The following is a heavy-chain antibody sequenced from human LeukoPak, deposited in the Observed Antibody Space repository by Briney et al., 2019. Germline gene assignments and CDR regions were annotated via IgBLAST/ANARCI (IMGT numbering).Heavy chain of an antibody. V-gene: IGHV1-2*02. J-gene: IGHJ4*02. D-gene: IGHD5-18*01. CDR3: ARAWGYSYGPHFDY. CDR1: GYTFTGYY. Sequence: ASVKVSCKASGYTFTGYYMHWVRQAPGQGLEWMGWINPNSGGTNYAQKFQGRVTMTRDTSISTAYMELSRLRCDDTAVYYCARAWGYSYGPHFDYWGQGTLVTVSS. CDR2: INPNSGGT.